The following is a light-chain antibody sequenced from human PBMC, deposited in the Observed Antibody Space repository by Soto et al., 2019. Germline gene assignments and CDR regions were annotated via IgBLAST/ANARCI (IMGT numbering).Light chain of an antibody. CDR2: GAS. Sequence: EIVMTQSPATLSVSPGERATLSCRASLSVSSSYLAWYQQKPGQAPRLLIYGASSRATGIPDRFSGSGSGTEFTLTISSLQPDDFATYYCQHYNSYSEAFGQGTKVDIK. J-gene: IGKJ1*01. CDR1: LSVSSSY. CDR3: QHYNSYSEA. V-gene: IGKV3D-15*01.